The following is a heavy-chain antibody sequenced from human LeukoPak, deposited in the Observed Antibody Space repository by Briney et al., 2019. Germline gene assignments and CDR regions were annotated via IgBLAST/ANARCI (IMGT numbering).Heavy chain of an antibody. CDR3: ATPPVNEYYYYYGMDV. J-gene: IGHJ6*02. Sequence: GASVKVSCKVSGYTLTELSMHWVRQAPGKGLEWMGGFDPEDGETIYAQKFQGRVTMTEDTSTDTAYMELSSLRSGDTAVYYCATPPVNEYYYYYGMDVWGQGTTVTVSS. CDR2: FDPEDGET. D-gene: IGHD1-1*01. V-gene: IGHV1-24*01. CDR1: GYTLTELS.